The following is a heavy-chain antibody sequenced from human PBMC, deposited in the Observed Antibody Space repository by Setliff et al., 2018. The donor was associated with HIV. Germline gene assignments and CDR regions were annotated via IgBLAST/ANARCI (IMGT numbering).Heavy chain of an antibody. CDR1: GFTFSGSA. V-gene: IGHV3-73*01. J-gene: IGHJ6*03. CDR3: TRRLIDTYYYESGTYPNMDV. CDR2: IRSKDNSYAT. D-gene: IGHD3-10*01. Sequence: GGSMRLSCAASGFTFSGSAIHWVRQAPGKGLEWVGRIRSKDNSYATTYPASLKGRFTISRDDSKNTAYLQMYSLKTEDTAVYYCTRRLIDTYYYESGTYPNMDVWGKGTTVTVSS.